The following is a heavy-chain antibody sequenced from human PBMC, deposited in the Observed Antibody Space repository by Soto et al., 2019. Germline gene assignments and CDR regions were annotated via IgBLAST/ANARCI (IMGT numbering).Heavy chain of an antibody. D-gene: IGHD1-26*01. Sequence: SETLSLTCTVSGGSISSYYWSWIRQPPGKGLEWIGYIYYSGSTNYNPSLKSRVTISVDTSKNQFSLKLTSVTAAYTAVYYCAGGPGKVAKPNSYYNTAVRVNGPSVPVS. J-gene: IGHJ6*03. CDR3: AGGPGKVAKPNSYYNTAV. V-gene: IGHV4-59*01. CDR2: IYYSGST. CDR1: GGSISSYY.